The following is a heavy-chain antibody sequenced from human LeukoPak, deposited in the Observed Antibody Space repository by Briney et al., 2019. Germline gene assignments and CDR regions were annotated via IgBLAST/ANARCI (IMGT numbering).Heavy chain of an antibody. Sequence: SETLSLTCAVYGGSFSGYYWSWIRQPPGKGLEWIGEINHSGSTNYNPSLKSRVTISVDTSKNQFSLKLSSVTAADTAVYYCARRGGGLCGGDCYSGFDPWGQGTLVTVSS. CDR3: ARRGGGLCGGDCYSGFDP. V-gene: IGHV4-34*01. CDR2: INHSGST. D-gene: IGHD2-21*02. J-gene: IGHJ5*02. CDR1: GGSFSGYY.